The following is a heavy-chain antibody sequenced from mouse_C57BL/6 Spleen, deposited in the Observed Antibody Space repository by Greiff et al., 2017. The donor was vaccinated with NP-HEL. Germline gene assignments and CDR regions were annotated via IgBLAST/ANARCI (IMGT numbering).Heavy chain of an antibody. CDR1: GYTFTSYW. V-gene: IGHV1-69*01. D-gene: IGHD2-3*01. CDR2: IDPFDSYT. J-gene: IGHJ4*01. CDR3: ARGGDGYPYYYAMDY. Sequence: QVQLQQPGAELVMPGASVKLSCKASGYTFTSYWMYWVKLRPGQGLEWIGEIDPFDSYTNCNQKFKGKSTLTVDKSSSTAYMQLSSLTSEDSAVYYCARGGDGYPYYYAMDYWGEGTSVTVSS.